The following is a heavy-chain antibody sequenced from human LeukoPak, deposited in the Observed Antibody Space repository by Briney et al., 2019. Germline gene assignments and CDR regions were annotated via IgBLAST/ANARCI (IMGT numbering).Heavy chain of an antibody. CDR1: GFTFSSYG. CDR2: ISSSSSYI. D-gene: IGHD3-10*02. J-gene: IGHJ6*04. V-gene: IGHV3-21*01. CDR3: AELGITMIGGV. Sequence: GGSLRLSCAACGFTFSSYGMSWVRQAPGKGLEWVSSISSSSSYIYYADSVKGRFTISRDNAKNSLYLQMNSLRAEDTAVYYCAELGITMIGGVWGKGTTVTISS.